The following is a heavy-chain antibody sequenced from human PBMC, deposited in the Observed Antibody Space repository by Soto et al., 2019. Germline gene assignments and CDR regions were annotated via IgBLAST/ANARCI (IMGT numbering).Heavy chain of an antibody. CDR1: GGSISGSSYY. J-gene: IGHJ4*02. CDR2: IYYSGST. Sequence: SETLSLTCTVSGGSISGSSYYWGWIRQPPGKGLEWIGSIYYSGSTYYNPSLKSRVTISVDTSKNQFSLKLSSVTAADTAVYYCARHRARSSYFDYWGQGTLVTVSS. CDR3: ARHRARSSYFDY. V-gene: IGHV4-39*01.